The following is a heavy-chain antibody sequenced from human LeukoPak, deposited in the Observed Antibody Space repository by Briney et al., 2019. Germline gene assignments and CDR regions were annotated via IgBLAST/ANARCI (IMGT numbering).Heavy chain of an antibody. CDR2: IGGGGTDT. CDR3: ARGLESAVSFDY. Sequence: AGGSLRLSCAASGFTFSSHGMSWVRQAPGKGLEWVSSIGGGGTDTYYADSVKGRFTISRDNSKNTLSLQMNSLRAEDTAVYYCARGLESAVSFDYWGQGTLATVSS. V-gene: IGHV3-23*01. CDR1: GFTFSSHG. J-gene: IGHJ4*02.